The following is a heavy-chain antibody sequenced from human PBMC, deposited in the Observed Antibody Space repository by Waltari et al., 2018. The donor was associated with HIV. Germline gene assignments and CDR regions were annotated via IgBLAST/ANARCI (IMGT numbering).Heavy chain of an antibody. CDR1: GFTFRSHA. V-gene: IGHV3-23*04. CDR3: AKDFDTSGLPYVVIDS. Sequence: EVKLVQSGGGLVQPGGSLRLSCAGSGFTFRSHAMSWVRRAPGKGLQWVSNISGSGSQTYYAESAKGRFAISRDNSEDTLILQMTRLRVEDTALYFCAKDFDTSGLPYVVIDSWGQGTLVTVSS. J-gene: IGHJ4*02. D-gene: IGHD3-22*01. CDR2: ISGSGSQT.